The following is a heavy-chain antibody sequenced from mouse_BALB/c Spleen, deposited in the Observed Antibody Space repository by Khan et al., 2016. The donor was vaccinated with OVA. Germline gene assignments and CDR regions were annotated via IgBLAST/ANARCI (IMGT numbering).Heavy chain of an antibody. J-gene: IGHJ2*01. D-gene: IGHD3-1*01. V-gene: IGHV1-4*01. CDR3: ARKSTTASY. CDR1: GYTFTSYT. CDR2: INPSSGYT. Sequence: QVQLQQSGAELVKPGASVKMSCKASGYTFTSYTMHWVKQRPGQGLEWIGYINPSSGYTKYNQKFKDKATLTAAKSSSTAYMQLSSLTSADSAVYYCARKSTTASYWGQGTTLTVSS.